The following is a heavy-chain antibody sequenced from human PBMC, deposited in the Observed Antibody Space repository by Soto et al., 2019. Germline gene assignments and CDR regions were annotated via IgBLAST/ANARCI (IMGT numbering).Heavy chain of an antibody. Sequence: SETLSLTCTVSGGSISSYYWSWIRQPPGKGLEWIGYMYNTGSTVYNPSLKSRVTISVDTSKNQFSLKLSSVTAADTAVYYCARGILLESIAEAGELDYWGQGTLVTVSS. CDR2: MYNTGST. J-gene: IGHJ4*02. D-gene: IGHD6-13*01. V-gene: IGHV4-59*01. CDR1: GGSISSYY. CDR3: ARGILLESIAEAGELDY.